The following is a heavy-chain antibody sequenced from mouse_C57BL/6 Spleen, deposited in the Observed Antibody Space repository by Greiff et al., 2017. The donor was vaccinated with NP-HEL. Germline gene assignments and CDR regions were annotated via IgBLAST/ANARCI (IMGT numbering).Heavy chain of an antibody. Sequence: EVKLMESGGGLVQPGGSLSLSCAASGFTFTDYYMSWVRQPPGKALEWLGFIRNKANGYTTEYSASVKGRFTISRDNSQSILYLQMNALRAEDSATYYCARYRGLLWWYFDVWGTGTTVTVSS. CDR1: GFTFTDYY. D-gene: IGHD1-1*02. V-gene: IGHV7-3*01. CDR3: ARYRGLLWWYFDV. CDR2: IRNKANGYTT. J-gene: IGHJ1*03.